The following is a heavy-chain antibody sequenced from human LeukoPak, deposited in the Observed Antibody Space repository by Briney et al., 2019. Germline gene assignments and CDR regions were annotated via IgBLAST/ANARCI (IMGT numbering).Heavy chain of an antibody. CDR3: ARDSLTGDRGGSD. J-gene: IGHJ4*02. Sequence: QPGGSLRLSCAASGFTFSSYWLHWVRQAPGKGLVWVSRINSDGSSTSYADSVKGRFTISRDNAKNSLYLQMNSLRAEDTAVYYCARDSLTGDRGGSDWGQGTLVTVSS. CDR2: INSDGSST. V-gene: IGHV3-74*01. CDR1: GFTFSSYW. D-gene: IGHD2-15*01.